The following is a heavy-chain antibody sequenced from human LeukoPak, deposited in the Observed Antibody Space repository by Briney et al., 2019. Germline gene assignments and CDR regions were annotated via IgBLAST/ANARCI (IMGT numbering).Heavy chain of an antibody. J-gene: IGHJ6*03. D-gene: IGHD1-26*01. V-gene: IGHV3-23*01. CDR3: TTAFMYSGSYWDYYYYMDV. Sequence: GGSLRLSCAASGFTFSSYAMSWVRQAPGKGLEWVSAISGSGGSTYYADSVKGRFTISRDNSKNTLYLQMNSLKTEDTAVYCCTTAFMYSGSYWDYYYYMDVWGKGTTVTVSS. CDR1: GFTFSSYA. CDR2: ISGSGGST.